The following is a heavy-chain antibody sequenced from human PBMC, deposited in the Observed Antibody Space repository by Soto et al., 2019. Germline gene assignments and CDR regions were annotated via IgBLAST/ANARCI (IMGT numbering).Heavy chain of an antibody. CDR2: IKSKTDGGTT. D-gene: IGHD3-3*01. CDR3: TTDLLRFLEEYNFDY. Sequence: GGSLRLSCAASGFTFSNAWMSWVRQAPGKGLEWVGRIKSKTDGGTTDYAAPVKGRFTISRDDSKNTLYLQMNSLKTEDTAVYYCTTDLLRFLEEYNFDYWGQGTLVTVSS. V-gene: IGHV3-15*01. J-gene: IGHJ4*02. CDR1: GFTFSNAW.